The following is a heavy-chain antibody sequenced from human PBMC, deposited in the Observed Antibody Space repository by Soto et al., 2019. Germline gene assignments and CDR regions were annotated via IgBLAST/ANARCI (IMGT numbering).Heavy chain of an antibody. CDR3: ARTVYYDFWSGYPGYYYGMDV. Sequence: QVQLVQSGAEVKKPGASVQVSCKASGYTFTSYDINWVRQATGQGLEWMGWMNPNSGNTGYAQKFQGRVTMTRNTSISTAYMELSSLRSEATAVYYCARTVYYDFWSGYPGYYYGMDVWGQGTTVTVSS. CDR2: MNPNSGNT. D-gene: IGHD3-3*01. V-gene: IGHV1-8*01. CDR1: GYTFTSYD. J-gene: IGHJ6*02.